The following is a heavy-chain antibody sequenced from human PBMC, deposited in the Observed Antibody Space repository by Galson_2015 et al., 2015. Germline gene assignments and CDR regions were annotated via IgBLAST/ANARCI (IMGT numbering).Heavy chain of an antibody. V-gene: IGHV4-4*02. CDR3: ARRHYYGSSDYYPAFDI. J-gene: IGHJ3*02. Sequence: ETLSLTCAVSGGSIRSDKWWSWVRQSPTKGLEWIGETSHAGNTNYNPSLRSRVTISVDKTNKQFSLKLSSVTAADTAVYYCARRHYYGSSDYYPAFDIWARGQWSPSLQ. CDR2: TSHAGNT. D-gene: IGHD3-22*01. CDR1: GGSIRSDKW.